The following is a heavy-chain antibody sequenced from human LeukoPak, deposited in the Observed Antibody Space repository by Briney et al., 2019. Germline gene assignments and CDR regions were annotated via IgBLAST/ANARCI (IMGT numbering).Heavy chain of an antibody. CDR3: VREGGGSFLDSFDI. V-gene: IGHV3-74*01. CDR2: INSDGLIT. CDR1: GSTFSSYW. Sequence: GGSLRLSCAVSGSTFSSYWMHWVRQAPGKGLVWVSRINSDGLITNYADSVKGRFTVSRDNPKNTLYLQMNSLRVEDTTVYYCVREGGGSFLDSFDIWGQGKLVTVSS. J-gene: IGHJ3*02. D-gene: IGHD2-15*01.